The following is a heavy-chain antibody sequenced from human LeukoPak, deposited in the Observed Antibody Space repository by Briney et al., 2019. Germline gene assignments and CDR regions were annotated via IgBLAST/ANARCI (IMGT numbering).Heavy chain of an antibody. Sequence: PSETLSLTCTVSGGSVTTYYWSWIRQPPGKGLEWIGYIHYSGSTNHSPSLKSRVTTSLDTSKNQFSLRVSSVTAADTAVYYCARGRDGSYFFDYWGQGALVAVSS. V-gene: IGHV4-59*02. D-gene: IGHD3-10*01. CDR3: ARGRDGSYFFDY. CDR1: GGSVTTYY. CDR2: IHYSGST. J-gene: IGHJ4*02.